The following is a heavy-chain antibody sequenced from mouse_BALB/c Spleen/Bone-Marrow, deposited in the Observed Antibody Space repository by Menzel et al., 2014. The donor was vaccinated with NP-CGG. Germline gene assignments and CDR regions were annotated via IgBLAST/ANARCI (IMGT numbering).Heavy chain of an antibody. CDR2: IHPGDGDT. V-gene: IGHV1-80*01. CDR3: ARVYYSNLGY. Sequence: VQLQQSGVELVRPGSSVKISCKASGYAFSNFWMNWVKQRPGQGLEWIGQIHPGDGDTNNNGKFKGKATLTTDKSSSKIYMHLSNLSYEDSTVYFCARVYYSNLGYWGLGTPVTGS. D-gene: IGHD2-5*01. CDR1: GYAFSNFW. J-gene: IGHJ2*01.